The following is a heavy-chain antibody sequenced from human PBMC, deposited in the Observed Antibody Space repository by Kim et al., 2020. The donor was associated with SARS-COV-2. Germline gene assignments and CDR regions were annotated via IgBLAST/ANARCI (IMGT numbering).Heavy chain of an antibody. CDR1: GFTFSSYG. J-gene: IGHJ4*02. V-gene: IGHV3-30*18. CDR3: AKDLRPKRVGAHFDY. D-gene: IGHD1-26*01. Sequence: GGSLRLSCAASGFTFSSYGMHWVRQAPGKGLEWVAVISYDGSNKYYADSVKGRFTISRDNSKNTLYLQMNSLRAEDTAVYYCAKDLRPKRVGAHFDYWGQGTLVTVSS. CDR2: ISYDGSNK.